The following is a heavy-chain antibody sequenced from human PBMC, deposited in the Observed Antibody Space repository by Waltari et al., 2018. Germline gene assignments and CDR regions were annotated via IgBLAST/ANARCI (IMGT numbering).Heavy chain of an antibody. D-gene: IGHD6-13*01. CDR3: ATSPATIEYSSSLYKNSMDV. J-gene: IGHJ6*02. V-gene: IGHV1-69-2*01. CDR2: GDPEDGET. CDR1: GYTFTDYY. Sequence: EVQLVQSGAEVKKPGATVKISCKVSGYTFTDYYMHWVQQAPGKGLEWMGLGDPEDGETIYAEKFQGRVTRTADTSTDTAYMELSSLRSEDTAVYYCATSPATIEYSSSLYKNSMDVWGQGTTVTVSS.